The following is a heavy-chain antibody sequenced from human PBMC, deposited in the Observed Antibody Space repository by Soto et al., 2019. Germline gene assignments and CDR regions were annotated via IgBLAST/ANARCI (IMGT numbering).Heavy chain of an antibody. D-gene: IGHD1-1*01. J-gene: IGHJ6*02. Sequence: PGGSLRLSCAASGFTFSDHYMDWVRQAPGKGLEWVGRTRNKANSYTTEYAASVKGRFTIPRDDSKNSLYLQMNSLKTEDTAVYYCASSTKPYYYYGMDVWGQGTTVTVSS. V-gene: IGHV3-72*01. CDR2: TRNKANSYTT. CDR1: GFTFSDHY. CDR3: ASSTKPYYYYGMDV.